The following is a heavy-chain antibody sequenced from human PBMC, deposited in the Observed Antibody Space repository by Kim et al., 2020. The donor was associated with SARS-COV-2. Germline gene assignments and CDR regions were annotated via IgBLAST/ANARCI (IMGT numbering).Heavy chain of an antibody. CDR3: ARNEGYDRSGYTNDY. D-gene: IGHD3-22*01. V-gene: IGHV1-69*01. J-gene: IGHJ4*02. Sequence: AQKFQGRVTITADESTSTAYMELSSLRSEDTAVYYCARNEGYDRSGYTNDYWGQGTLVTVSS.